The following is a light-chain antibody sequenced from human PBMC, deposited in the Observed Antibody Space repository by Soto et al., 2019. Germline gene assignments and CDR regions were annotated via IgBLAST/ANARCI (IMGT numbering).Light chain of an antibody. CDR1: ESVSGSS. V-gene: IGKV3-20*01. CDR3: QQYSSSPRT. J-gene: IGKJ1*01. CDR2: AAS. Sequence: EIVLTQSPGTLSLSPGESGTLYCRASESVSGSSLAWYQQKAGQAPRLLFYAASSRATGTPDRFSGSGSGTDFTLTISGLEPEDFAVYYCQQYSSSPRTFGQGTKVDIK.